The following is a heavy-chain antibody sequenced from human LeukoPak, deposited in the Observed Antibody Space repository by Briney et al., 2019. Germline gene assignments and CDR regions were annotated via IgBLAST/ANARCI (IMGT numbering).Heavy chain of an antibody. CDR1: GYTFTSYD. J-gene: IGHJ4*02. CDR2: MNPNSGNT. CDR3: ARVGYSSGWGYFDY. V-gene: IGHV1-8*01. Sequence: ASVKVSCKASGYTFTSYDINWVRQATGQGLEWMGWMNPNSGNTGYAQKFQGRVTMTRNTSISTAYMELSSLRSEDTAVYYCARVGYSSGWGYFDYWGQGTLVTVSS. D-gene: IGHD6-19*01.